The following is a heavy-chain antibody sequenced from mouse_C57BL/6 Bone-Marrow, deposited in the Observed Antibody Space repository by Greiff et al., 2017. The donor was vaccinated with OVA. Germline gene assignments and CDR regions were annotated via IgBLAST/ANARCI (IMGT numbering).Heavy chain of an antibody. J-gene: IGHJ3*01. V-gene: IGHV1-42*01. CDR3: ARRYYGLAY. CDR1: GYSFTGYY. D-gene: IGHD1-1*01. Sequence: VQLQQSGPELVKPGASVKMSCKASGYSFTGYYMNWVKQSPEKSLEWIGEINPSTGGTTYNQKFNAKATMTVDKSSSTAYMQLKSLTSEDSAVYYCARRYYGLAYWGQGTLLTVSA. CDR2: INPSTGGT.